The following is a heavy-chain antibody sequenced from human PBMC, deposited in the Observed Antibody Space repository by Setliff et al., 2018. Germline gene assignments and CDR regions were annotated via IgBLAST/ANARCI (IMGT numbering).Heavy chain of an antibody. V-gene: IGHV4-59*01. CDR3: AKGGTYRYFDY. CDR1: AASIM. Sequence: PSETLSLTCTVSAASIMAWIRQPPGKGLEFMGYVFPNGATKYDPSLKSRLTISVDTSKNQFSLKLTSLTAADTAVYFCAKGGTYRYFDYWGQGTLVTVSS. D-gene: IGHD2-15*01. J-gene: IGHJ4*02. CDR2: VFPNGAT.